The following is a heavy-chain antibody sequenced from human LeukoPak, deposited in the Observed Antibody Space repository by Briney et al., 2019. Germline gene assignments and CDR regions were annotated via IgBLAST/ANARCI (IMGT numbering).Heavy chain of an antibody. CDR3: ARDSISVAGTFFYY. CDR2: INLNSGAT. CDR1: GYIFTDYY. V-gene: IGHV1-2*02. Sequence: ASVKVSFKTSGYIFTDYYIHWVRQVPGQGLEWLGWINLNSGATKYSQKLQARVTMTRDTSISTAYMDLSRLKSDDPAVYYCARDSISVAGTFFYYWGQGTLLTVSS. J-gene: IGHJ4*02. D-gene: IGHD6-19*01.